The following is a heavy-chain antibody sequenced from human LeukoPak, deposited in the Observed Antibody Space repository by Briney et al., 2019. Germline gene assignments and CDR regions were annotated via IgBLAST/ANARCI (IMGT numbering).Heavy chain of an antibody. CDR3: VKVQTFFGVVMDI. D-gene: IGHD3-3*01. CDR2: ISYDGSNK. V-gene: IGHV3-30*18. J-gene: IGHJ3*02. CDR1: GFTFSSYG. Sequence: GGSLRLSCAASGFTFSSYGMHWVRQAPGKGLEWVAVISYDGSNKYYADSVKGRFTISRDNSKNTLYLQMNSLRAEDTAVYYCVKVQTFFGVVMDIWGQGTMVTVSS.